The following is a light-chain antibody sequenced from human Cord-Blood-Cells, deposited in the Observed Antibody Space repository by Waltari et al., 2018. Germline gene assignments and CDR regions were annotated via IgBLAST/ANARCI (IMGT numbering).Light chain of an antibody. J-gene: IGLJ3*02. CDR3: QSYDSSPLWV. V-gene: IGLV1-40*01. CDR1: SSNIGAGYD. Sequence: QSVLTQPPSVSGAPGQRVTISCTGSSSNIGAGYDVHWYQQLPGTAPKLLIYGNSDRPSGVPDRFSGSKSGTSASLAITGLQAEDEADYYGQSYDSSPLWVFGGGTKLTVL. CDR2: GNS.